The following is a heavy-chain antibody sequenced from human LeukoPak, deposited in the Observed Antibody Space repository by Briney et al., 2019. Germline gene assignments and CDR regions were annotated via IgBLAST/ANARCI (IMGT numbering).Heavy chain of an antibody. J-gene: IGHJ3*02. D-gene: IGHD6-19*01. CDR2: IYYSGST. CDR3: AREWGDSSGWYGAFDI. Sequence: PSETLSLTCTVSGGSISSYYWSWIRQPPGKGLEWIGYIYYSGSTNYNPSLKSRVTISVDTSKNQFSLKLSSVTAADTAVYYCAREWGDSSGWYGAFDIWGQGTMVTVSS. CDR1: GGSISSYY. V-gene: IGHV4-59*01.